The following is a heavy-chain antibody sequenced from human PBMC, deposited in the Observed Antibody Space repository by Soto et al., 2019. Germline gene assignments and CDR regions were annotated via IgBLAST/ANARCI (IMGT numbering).Heavy chain of an antibody. CDR3: VRREYCSGGSCYYFDY. CDR2: ISGSGGST. V-gene: IGHV3-23*01. J-gene: IGHJ4*02. Sequence: PGGSLRLSCAASGFTFSSYAMSWVRQAPGKGLEWVSAISGSGGSTYYADSVKGRFTISRDNSKNTLYLQMNSLRAEDTAVYYCVRREYCSGGSCYYFDYWGQGTLVTVSS. CDR1: GFTFSSYA. D-gene: IGHD2-15*01.